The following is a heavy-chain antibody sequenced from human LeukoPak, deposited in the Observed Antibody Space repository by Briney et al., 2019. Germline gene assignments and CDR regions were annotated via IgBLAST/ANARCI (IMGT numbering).Heavy chain of an antibody. CDR2: IIPIFGTA. V-gene: IGHV1-69*13. CDR1: GGTFSSYA. J-gene: IGHJ4*02. Sequence: GASVKVSCKASGGTFSSYAISWVRHAPGQGLEWMGGIIPIFGTANYAQKFQGRVTITADESASTAYMELSSLRSEDTAVYYCARAGSISSRRRLTDYWGQGTLVTVSS. CDR3: ARAGSISSRRRLTDY. D-gene: IGHD6-6*01.